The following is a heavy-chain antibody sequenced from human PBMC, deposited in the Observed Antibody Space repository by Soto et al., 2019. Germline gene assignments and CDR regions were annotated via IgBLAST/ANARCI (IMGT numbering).Heavy chain of an antibody. J-gene: IGHJ6*02. CDR2: IYYSGST. CDR3: ARGQAYIAAAGYYYGMDV. CDR1: GGSISSYY. D-gene: IGHD6-13*01. Sequence: QVQLQESGPGLVKPSETLSLTCTVSGGSISSYYWSWIRQPPGKGLEWIGYIYYSGSTNYNPSLKSRVTISVDPSKNQFSLKLSSVTAADTDVYYCARGQAYIAAAGYYYGMDVWGQGTTVTVSS. V-gene: IGHV4-59*01.